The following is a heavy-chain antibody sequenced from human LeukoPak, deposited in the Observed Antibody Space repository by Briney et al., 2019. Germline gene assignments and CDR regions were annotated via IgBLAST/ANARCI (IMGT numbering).Heavy chain of an antibody. D-gene: IGHD2-2*01. CDR1: GFTFSSYW. CDR3: ARDNAPYYYYYYMDV. CDR2: IKQDGREK. Sequence: GGSLRLSCAASGFTFSSYWMSWVRQAPGKGLEWVANIKQDGREKYYVDSVKGRFTISRDNAKNSLYLQMNSLRAEDTAVYYCARDNAPYYYYYYMDVWGKGTTVTVSS. V-gene: IGHV3-7*01. J-gene: IGHJ6*03.